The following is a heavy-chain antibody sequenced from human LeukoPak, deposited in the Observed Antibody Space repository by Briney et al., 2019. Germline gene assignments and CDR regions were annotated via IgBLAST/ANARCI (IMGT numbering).Heavy chain of an antibody. CDR3: SREYWNSDY. CDR2: MNQDGSRK. V-gene: IGHV3-7*01. D-gene: IGHD2/OR15-2a*01. J-gene: IGHJ4*02. Sequence: GGSLRLSCAASGFTFSSYGMHWVRQAPGKGLEWVANMNQDGSRKIYVDSVKGRFTISRDNAKNSLYLQMNDLRVEDTAIYYCSREYWNSDYWGQGTLVTVSS. CDR1: GFTFSSYG.